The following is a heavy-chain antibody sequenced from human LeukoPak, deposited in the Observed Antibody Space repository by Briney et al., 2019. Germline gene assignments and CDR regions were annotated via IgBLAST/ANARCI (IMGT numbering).Heavy chain of an antibody. Sequence: PSETLSLTCTVSGGSISSYYWSWIRQPPGKGLEWIGYIYYSGSTNYNPSLKSRVTISVDTSKNQFSLKLSSVTAADTAVYYCARSALWFGEGYFDYWGQGTLVTVSS. D-gene: IGHD3-10*01. V-gene: IGHV4-59*01. J-gene: IGHJ4*02. CDR1: GGSISSYY. CDR2: IYYSGST. CDR3: ARSALWFGEGYFDY.